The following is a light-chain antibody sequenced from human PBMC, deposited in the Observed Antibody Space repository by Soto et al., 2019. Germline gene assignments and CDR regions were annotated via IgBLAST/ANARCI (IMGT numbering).Light chain of an antibody. Sequence: DIQMTQSPSSVSASVGDRVTITCRASQAISSWLAWYQQKPGKDPKLLIYAASSLQSGVPSRFRGSGSGTEFTLTISSLQPEDFATYYCQQAKTFPALTFGGGTKVEIK. J-gene: IGKJ4*01. CDR1: QAISSW. CDR2: AAS. V-gene: IGKV1-12*01. CDR3: QQAKTFPALT.